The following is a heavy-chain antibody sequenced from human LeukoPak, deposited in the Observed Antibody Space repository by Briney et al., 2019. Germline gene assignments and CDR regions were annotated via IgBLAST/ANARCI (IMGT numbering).Heavy chain of an antibody. V-gene: IGHV4-34*01. J-gene: IGHJ4*02. Sequence: SETLSLTCTVSGGSISSYYWSWIRQPPGKGLEWIGEINHSGSTNYNPSLKSRVTISVDTSKNQFSLKLSSVTAADTAVYYCARRRYSSGWYASHTYYFDYWGQGTLVTVSS. CDR2: INHSGST. CDR1: GGSISSYY. D-gene: IGHD6-19*01. CDR3: ARRRYSSGWYASHTYYFDY.